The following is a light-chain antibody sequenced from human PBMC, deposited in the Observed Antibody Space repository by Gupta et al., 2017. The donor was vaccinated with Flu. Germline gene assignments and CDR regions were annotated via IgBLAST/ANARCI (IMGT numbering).Light chain of an antibody. CDR1: ESISSGW. CDR2: GAS. CDR3: HQFGDHQS. V-gene: IGKV3-20*01. Sequence: EIVLTQSPGTLSLSPGKRATLFCRASESISSGWLAWFQQKPGQAPGLLIYGASTRATGIPDRFSGSGSGTDFILTISRLEPEDFAVYYCHQFGDHQSFGQGTKLEI. J-gene: IGKJ2*03.